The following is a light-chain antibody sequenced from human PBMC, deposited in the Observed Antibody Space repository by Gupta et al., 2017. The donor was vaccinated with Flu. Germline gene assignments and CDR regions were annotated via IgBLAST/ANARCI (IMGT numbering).Light chain of an antibody. Sequence: VGDRVTITCRASQSISTWLAWFQQKPGKAPKLLIYKASSLESGVPLRFSGSGSGTEFTLTISSLQPDDFATYYCQQYTNAWTFGQGAKVEIK. J-gene: IGKJ1*01. CDR3: QQYTNAWT. CDR1: QSISTW. V-gene: IGKV1-5*03. CDR2: KAS.